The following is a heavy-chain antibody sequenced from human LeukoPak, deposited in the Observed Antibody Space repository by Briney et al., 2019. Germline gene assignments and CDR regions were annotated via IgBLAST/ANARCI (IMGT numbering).Heavy chain of an antibody. CDR1: GGSISSSSYY. CDR3: ARLYSSLGGKGVYFDY. V-gene: IGHV4-39*01. CDR2: IYYSGST. D-gene: IGHD6-6*01. J-gene: IGHJ4*02. Sequence: SETLSLTCTVSGGSISSSSYYWGWIRQPPGKGLEWIGSIYYSGSTYYNPSLKSRVTISVDTSKNQFSLKLSSVTAADTAVYYCARLYSSLGGKGVYFDYWGQGTLVTVSS.